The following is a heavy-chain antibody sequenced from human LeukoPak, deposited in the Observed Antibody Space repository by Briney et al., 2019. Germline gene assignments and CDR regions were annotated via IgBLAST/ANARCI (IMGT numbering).Heavy chain of an antibody. V-gene: IGHV3-15*07. CDR1: GFTFSNAW. J-gene: IGHJ1*01. Sequence: GGSLRLSCAAPGFTFSNAWMNWVRQAPGKGLEWVGRIKSKTDGGTTDCAAPVKGRFTISRDDSKNTLYLQMNSLKTEDTAVYYCTTARGIDLQYFQHWGQGTLVTVSS. CDR2: IKSKTDGGTT. CDR3: TTARGIDLQYFQH. D-gene: IGHD1-26*01.